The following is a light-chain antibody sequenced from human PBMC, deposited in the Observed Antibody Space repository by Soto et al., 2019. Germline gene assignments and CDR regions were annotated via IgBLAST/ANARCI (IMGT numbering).Light chain of an antibody. CDR1: QSVRDN. J-gene: IGKJ2*01. Sequence: ETLLTQSPATLSVSPGERATLSCRASQSVRDNLAGYQQKPGQAPRLLIYGASTRAPGIPDRFSGSGFGTELSLTISSLQSEDFAGYDCQQHNDWPPSTFGQGTKLEIK. CDR3: QQHNDWPPST. V-gene: IGKV3-15*01. CDR2: GAS.